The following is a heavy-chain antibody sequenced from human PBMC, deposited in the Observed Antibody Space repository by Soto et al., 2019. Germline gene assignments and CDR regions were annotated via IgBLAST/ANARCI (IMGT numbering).Heavy chain of an antibody. CDR1: GYTFSNYG. V-gene: IGHV1-18*01. J-gene: IGHJ6*02. CDR3: ARGGIATARIGYYYGMDV. CDR2: ISAYNGNT. D-gene: IGHD6-13*01. Sequence: VKVSCKTSGYTFSNYGINWVRQAPGQGLEWMGWISAYNGNTNYAQKLQGRVTMTTDTSTTTAYMELRSLRSDDTAVYYCARGGIATARIGYYYGMDVWGQEATLTVAS.